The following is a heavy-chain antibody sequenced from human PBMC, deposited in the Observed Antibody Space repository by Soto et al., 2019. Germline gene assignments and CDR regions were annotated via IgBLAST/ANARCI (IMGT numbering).Heavy chain of an antibody. CDR1: GYTFTSYG. Sequence: QVPLVQSGAEVKKPGASVKVSCKAYGYTFTSYGSSWVRQAPGQGLEWMGWISAYNGNTNYAQKLQGRVTMTTDTSTSTAYMELRSLRSDDTAVYYCARRRLVPDWGDAFDIWGQGTMVTVSS. J-gene: IGHJ3*02. D-gene: IGHD7-27*01. CDR3: ARRRLVPDWGDAFDI. CDR2: ISAYNGNT. V-gene: IGHV1-18*01.